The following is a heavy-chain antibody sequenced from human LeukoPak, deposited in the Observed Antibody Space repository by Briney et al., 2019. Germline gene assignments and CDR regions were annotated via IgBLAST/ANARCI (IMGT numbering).Heavy chain of an antibody. CDR1: GGSISSYF. V-gene: IGHV4-4*07. Sequence: SETLSLTCTVSGGSISSYFWSWIRQPAGKGLEWIGRIYTSGSTNYNPSLKSRVTISVDKSKNQFSLKLSSVTAADTAVYYCARDLGYRYADADYYMDVWGKGTTVTVSS. J-gene: IGHJ6*03. CDR2: IYTSGST. D-gene: IGHD5-18*01. CDR3: ARDLGYRYADADYYMDV.